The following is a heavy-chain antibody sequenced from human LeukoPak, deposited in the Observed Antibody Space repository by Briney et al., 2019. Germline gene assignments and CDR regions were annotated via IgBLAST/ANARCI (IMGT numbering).Heavy chain of an antibody. CDR2: ISSSSSTI. D-gene: IGHD3-16*01. CDR3: ARDLNALDY. CDR1: GFTFSSYS. J-gene: IGHJ4*02. Sequence: GGSLRLSCAASGFTFSSYSMNWVRQAPGKGLEWVSYISSSSSTIYYADSVKGRFTISRDNAKNSLYLQMNSLRAEDTAVYYCARDLNALDYWGQGTLVTVSS. V-gene: IGHV3-48*01.